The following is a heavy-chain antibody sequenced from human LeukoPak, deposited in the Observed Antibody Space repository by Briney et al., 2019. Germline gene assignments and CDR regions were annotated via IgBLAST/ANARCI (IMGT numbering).Heavy chain of an antibody. CDR1: GFTLSSYA. CDR3: AQEYLHYYYYYMDV. J-gene: IGHJ6*03. CDR2: ISGSGGST. V-gene: IGHV3-23*01. Sequence: QPGGSLRLSCAASGFTLSSYAMSWVRQAPGEGLEWVSSISGSGGSTYYADSVKGRFAISRDNSKNTLYLQMDSLRAEDTAVYYCAQEYLHYYYYYMDVWGKGTTVTVSS.